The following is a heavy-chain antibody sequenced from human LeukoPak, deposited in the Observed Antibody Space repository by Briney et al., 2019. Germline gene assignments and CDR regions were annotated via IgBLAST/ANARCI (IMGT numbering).Heavy chain of an antibody. Sequence: SETLSLTCTVSGGSISSSSYYWGWIRQPPGKGLEWIGSIYYSGSTYYNPSLKSRVTISVDTSKNQFSLKLSSVTAADTAVYHCARQDEAGTLDYWGQGTLVTVSS. J-gene: IGHJ4*02. V-gene: IGHV4-39*01. CDR3: ARQDEAGTLDY. CDR1: GGSISSSSYY. CDR2: IYYSGST. D-gene: IGHD6-19*01.